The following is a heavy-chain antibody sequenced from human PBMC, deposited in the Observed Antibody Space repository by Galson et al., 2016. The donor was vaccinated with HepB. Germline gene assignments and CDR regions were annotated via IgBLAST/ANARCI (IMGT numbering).Heavy chain of an antibody. D-gene: IGHD6-13*01. V-gene: IGHV3-23*01. J-gene: IGHJ3*02. CDR1: GSTFSSYA. Sequence: SLRLSCAASGSTFSSYAMSWVRQAPGKGLEWVSGIIDSGSSTYYADSVKGRFTISRDYYKNTLYLQMNTLRAEDTAVYYCAKDAAYSSTWNTGVMHAFDIWGQGTMVTVSS. CDR2: IIDSGSST. CDR3: AKDAAYSSTWNTGVMHAFDI.